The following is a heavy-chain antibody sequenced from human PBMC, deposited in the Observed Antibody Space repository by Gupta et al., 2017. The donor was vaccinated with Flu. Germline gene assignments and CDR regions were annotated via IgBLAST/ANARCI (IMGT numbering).Heavy chain of an antibody. CDR2: IYPIDSET. Sequence: EVQLVQSGAEVKKPGESLKISCQASGYIFTKFYIAWVRQVPGKGLEWMGLIYPIDSETRYSPSFQGRITISADKSTDTAYLQWNSLQTSDTGIYYCARTADWRSFFGYWGHGAQVTVS. J-gene: IGHJ4*01. CDR1: GYIFTKFY. CDR3: ARTADWRSFFGY. V-gene: IGHV5-51*01. D-gene: IGHD3-9*01.